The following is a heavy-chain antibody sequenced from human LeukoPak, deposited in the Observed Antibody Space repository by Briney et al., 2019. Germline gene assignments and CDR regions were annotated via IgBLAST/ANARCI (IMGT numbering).Heavy chain of an antibody. J-gene: IGHJ4*02. Sequence: AASVKVSCKASGYSFSGYYMHWVRQAPGQGLEWMGWINPNSGGTNYAQKFQGRVTMTRDTSISTAYMELSRLRSDDTAVYYCARTTILTGYYSPPDYWGQGTLVTVSS. CDR1: GYSFSGYY. D-gene: IGHD3-9*01. V-gene: IGHV1-2*02. CDR2: INPNSGGT. CDR3: ARTTILTGYYSPPDY.